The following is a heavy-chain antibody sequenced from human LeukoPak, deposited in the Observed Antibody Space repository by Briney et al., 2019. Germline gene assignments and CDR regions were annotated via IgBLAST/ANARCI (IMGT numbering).Heavy chain of an antibody. D-gene: IGHD3-22*01. J-gene: IGHJ4*02. CDR3: ASEYYYDSSGYYYVSSYFDY. Sequence: GGSLRLSCAASGFTFSSYSMNWVRQAPGKGLEWVSSISSSSSYIYYADSVKGRFTISRDNAKNSLYLQMNSLRAEDTAVYYCASEYYYDSSGYYYVSSYFDYWGQGTLVTVSS. CDR2: ISSSSSYI. CDR1: GFTFSSYS. V-gene: IGHV3-21*01.